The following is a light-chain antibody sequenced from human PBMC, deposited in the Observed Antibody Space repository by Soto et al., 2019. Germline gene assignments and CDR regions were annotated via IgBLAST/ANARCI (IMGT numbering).Light chain of an antibody. Sequence: QSVLTQPRSVSGSPGHSVTISCTGTGNDVGAYNYVSWYQQHPGKAPKLMVHDVSERPSGVPGRFSGSKSGNTASLTISGLQAEDEADYYCCSYAGSGVVFGGGTKLTVL. CDR3: CSYAGSGVV. V-gene: IGLV2-11*01. CDR1: GNDVGAYNY. J-gene: IGLJ2*01. CDR2: DVS.